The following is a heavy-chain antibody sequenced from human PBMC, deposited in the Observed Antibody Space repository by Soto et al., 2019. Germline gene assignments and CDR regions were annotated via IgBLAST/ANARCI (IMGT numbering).Heavy chain of an antibody. V-gene: IGHV1-18*01. CDR1: GYTFTSYG. Sequence: ASVKGSCKASGYTFTSYGISWVRQAPGQGLEWMGWISAYNGNTNYAQKLQGRGSMTTDTSTSTAYMELRSVRSDDTAVYYCARQDLRDGYNYRPWGQGTLVTVSS. D-gene: IGHD5-12*01. CDR3: ARQDLRDGYNYRP. J-gene: IGHJ5*02. CDR2: ISAYNGNT.